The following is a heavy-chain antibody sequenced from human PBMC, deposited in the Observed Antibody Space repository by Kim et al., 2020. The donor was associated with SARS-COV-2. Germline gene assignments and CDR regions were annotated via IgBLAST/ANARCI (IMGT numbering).Heavy chain of an antibody. CDR3: ARDLELGYSSGWSDAFDI. J-gene: IGHJ3*02. CDR2: INPNSGGT. D-gene: IGHD6-19*01. CDR1: GYTFTGYY. V-gene: IGHV1-2*02. Sequence: ASVKVSCKASGYTFTGYYMHWVRQAPGQGLEWMGWINPNSGGTNYAQKFQGRVTMTRDTSISTAYMELSRLRSDDTAVYYCARDLELGYSSGWSDAFDIWGQGTMVTVSS.